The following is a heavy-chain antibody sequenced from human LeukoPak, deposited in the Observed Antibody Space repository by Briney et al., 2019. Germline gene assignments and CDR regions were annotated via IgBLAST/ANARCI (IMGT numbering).Heavy chain of an antibody. CDR2: MSHTGAT. V-gene: IGHV4-34*01. CDR1: GGSFSGYY. Sequence: TPSETLSLTCAVFGGSFSGYYWSWIRQSPEKGLEWIVEMSHTGATNYNPSLKSRVTVSVDTSKKQFSLNLRSVTAADTAVYYCARDLYYNILTGGMDVWGQGTTVIVSS. J-gene: IGHJ6*02. CDR3: ARDLYYNILTGGMDV. D-gene: IGHD3-9*01.